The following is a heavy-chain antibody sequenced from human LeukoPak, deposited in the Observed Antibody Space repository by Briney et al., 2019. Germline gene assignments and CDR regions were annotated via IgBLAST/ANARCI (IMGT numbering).Heavy chain of an antibody. CDR1: GYTFTGYY. CDR2: INPNSGGT. D-gene: IGHD3-22*01. J-gene: IGHJ4*02. CDR3: ARGPYVGYLAHGTFDY. V-gene: IGHV1-2*02. Sequence: GASVKVSCKASGYTFTGYYMHWVRQAPGQGLEWMGWINPNSGGTNYAQKFQGRVTMTRDTSISTAYMELSRLRSDDTAVYYCARGPYVGYLAHGTFDYWGQGTLVTVSS.